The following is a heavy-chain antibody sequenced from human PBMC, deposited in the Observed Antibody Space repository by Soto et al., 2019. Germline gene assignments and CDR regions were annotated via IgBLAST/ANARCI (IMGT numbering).Heavy chain of an antibody. D-gene: IGHD6-13*01. J-gene: IGHJ4*02. CDR1: GFTFSSYA. V-gene: IGHV3-23*01. Sequence: GGSLRLSCAASGFTFSSYAMSWVRQAPGKGLEWVSAISGSGGSTYYADSVKGRFTISRDNSKNTLYLQMNSLRVEDTAVYYCAKDQRHSSSWYYPYYFDYWGQGTLVTVSS. CDR2: ISGSGGST. CDR3: AKDQRHSSSWYYPYYFDY.